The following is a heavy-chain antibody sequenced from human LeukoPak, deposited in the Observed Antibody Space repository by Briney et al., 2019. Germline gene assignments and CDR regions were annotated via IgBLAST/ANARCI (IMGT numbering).Heavy chain of an antibody. CDR1: EFDFSSRA. D-gene: IGHD1-26*01. J-gene: IGHJ4*02. Sequence: GGSLRLSCAASEFDFSSRAMTWVRQAPGKGLEWVSAISISGSKTYYADSVKGRFTISRDNSKNTLYLQVNSLRAEDTAVYYCAKGGKWDVTPFDYWGQGTLVTVSS. V-gene: IGHV3-23*01. CDR3: AKGGKWDVTPFDY. CDR2: ISISGSKT.